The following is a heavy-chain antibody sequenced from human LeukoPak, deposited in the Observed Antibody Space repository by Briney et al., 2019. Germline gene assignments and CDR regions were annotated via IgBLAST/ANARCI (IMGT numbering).Heavy chain of an antibody. Sequence: GGSLRLSCAASGFTFSSYWMSWVRQAPGKGLEWVANIKQDGSEKYYVDSVKGRFTISRDNAKNSLYLQMNSLGDEDTAVYYCARHDDGYYSDSNAAFDIWGQGTVVTVSS. CDR3: ARHDDGYYSDSNAAFDI. D-gene: IGHD3-22*01. CDR1: GFTFSSYW. CDR2: IKQDGSEK. J-gene: IGHJ3*02. V-gene: IGHV3-7*01.